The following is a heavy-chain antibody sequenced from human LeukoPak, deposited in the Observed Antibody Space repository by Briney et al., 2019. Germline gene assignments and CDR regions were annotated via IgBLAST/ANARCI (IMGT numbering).Heavy chain of an antibody. CDR1: GFTFSSYG. CDR2: INHSGST. CDR3: ARMRAYCGGDCYSVGYYYYYMDV. D-gene: IGHD2-21*02. Sequence: GTLRLSCAASGFTFSSYGMNWVRQPPGKGLEWIGEINHSGSTNYNPSLKSRVTISVDTSKNQFSLKLSSVTAADTAVYYCARMRAYCGGDCYSVGYYYYYMDVWGKGTTVTVSS. V-gene: IGHV4-34*01. J-gene: IGHJ6*03.